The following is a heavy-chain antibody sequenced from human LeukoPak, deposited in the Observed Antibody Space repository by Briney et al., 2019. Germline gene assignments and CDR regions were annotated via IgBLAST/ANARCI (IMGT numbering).Heavy chain of an antibody. V-gene: IGHV1-46*01. D-gene: IGHD6-19*01. J-gene: IGHJ4*02. Sequence: GASVKVSCKASGYTFTSYHMHWVRQAPGQGLEWMGIINPSGGSTSYAQKFQGRVTMTRDMSTSTVYMELSSLRPEDTAVYYCASYLSGWPMKYWGQGTLVTVSS. CDR3: ASYLSGWPMKY. CDR2: INPSGGST. CDR1: GYTFTSYH.